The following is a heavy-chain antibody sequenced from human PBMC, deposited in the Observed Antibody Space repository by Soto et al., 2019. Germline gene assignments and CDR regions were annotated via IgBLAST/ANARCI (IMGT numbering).Heavy chain of an antibody. J-gene: IGHJ5*02. CDR1: GFTFSDHY. D-gene: IGHD2-2*01. Sequence: ESGGGLVQPGGSLRLSCAASGFTFSDHYMDWVRQAPGKGLEWVGRTRNKANSYTTEYAASVKGRFTISRDDSKNSLYLQMNSLKTEDTAVYYCARVISPTTYASSWFDPWGQGTLVTVSS. V-gene: IGHV3-72*01. CDR3: ARVISPTTYASSWFDP. CDR2: TRNKANSYTT.